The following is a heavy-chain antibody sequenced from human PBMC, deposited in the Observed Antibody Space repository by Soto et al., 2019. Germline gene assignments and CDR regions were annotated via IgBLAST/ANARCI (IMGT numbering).Heavy chain of an antibody. CDR1: GSSISGYY. Sequence: PSETLSLTCTVSGSSISGYYWSWIRQPPGKGLEWIGYIYYSGSTNYNPSLKSRVTISVDTSKNQFSLKLSSVTAADTAVYYCARGTPVLRYFDWSAGFDIWGQGTMVTVSS. CDR3: ARGTPVLRYFDWSAGFDI. V-gene: IGHV4-59*01. J-gene: IGHJ3*02. D-gene: IGHD3-9*01. CDR2: IYYSGST.